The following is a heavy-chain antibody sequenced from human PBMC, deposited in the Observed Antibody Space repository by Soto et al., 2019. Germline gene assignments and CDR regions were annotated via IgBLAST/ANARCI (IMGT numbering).Heavy chain of an antibody. V-gene: IGHV4-4*08. J-gene: IGHJ4*02. CDR1: GGSISSYY. CDR2: IYYTGTT. CDR3: ARDKITGLFDY. D-gene: IGHD2-8*02. Sequence: SETLSLTCTVSGGSISSYYWSWIRQPPGKGLEWIGYIYYTGTTTYNPSIKSRVTISVDSSKNQFSLNLTSVSAADTAVYYCARDKITGLFDYWGKGTLVTVST.